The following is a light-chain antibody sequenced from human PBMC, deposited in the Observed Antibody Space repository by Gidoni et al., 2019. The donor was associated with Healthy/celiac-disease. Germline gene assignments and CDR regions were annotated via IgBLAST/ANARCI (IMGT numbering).Light chain of an antibody. CDR3: QPGCNTPLT. J-gene: IGKJ2*01. V-gene: IGKV1-39*01. CDR2: AAS. Sequence: DIQMTKSPSSLSASVGDRVTITCRASQSISSYFNWYKQKPGKAPKLLIYAASSLQSGVPSRFSGSWSGTSFTLTISSLQPGDFATSYCQPGCNTPLTFGQXTKLEIK. CDR1: QSISSY.